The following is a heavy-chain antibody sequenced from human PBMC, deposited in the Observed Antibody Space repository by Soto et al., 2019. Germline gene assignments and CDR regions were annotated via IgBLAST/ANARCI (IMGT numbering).Heavy chain of an antibody. CDR3: ARGIVVIITGAVRAFDI. D-gene: IGHD3-22*01. Sequence: SETLSLTCTVSGGSISSGDYYWSWIRQPPXKGLEWIGYIYYSGSTYYNPSLKSRVTISVDTSKNQFSLKLSSVTAADTAVYYCARGIVVIITGAVRAFDIRGQGTMVTVSS. CDR1: GGSISSGDYY. J-gene: IGHJ3*02. CDR2: IYYSGST. V-gene: IGHV4-30-4*01.